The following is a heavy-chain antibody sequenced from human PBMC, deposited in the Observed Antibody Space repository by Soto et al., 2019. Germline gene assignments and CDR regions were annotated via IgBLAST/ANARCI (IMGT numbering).Heavy chain of an antibody. CDR1: GVSVSSGSYY. D-gene: IGHD4-17*01. V-gene: IGHV4-61*01. Sequence: SETLSLTCTVSGVSVSSGSYYWSWIRQPPGKGLEWIGYIYYSGSTKYNPSLKSRVTISVDTSRNQFSLKLSSVTAADTAVYYCAREVDYGENWFDPWGQGTLVTVSS. CDR3: AREVDYGENWFDP. J-gene: IGHJ5*02. CDR2: IYYSGST.